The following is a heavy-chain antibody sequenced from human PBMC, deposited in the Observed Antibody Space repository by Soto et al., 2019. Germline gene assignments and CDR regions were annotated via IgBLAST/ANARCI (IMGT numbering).Heavy chain of an antibody. CDR1: GFTFSSYA. CDR2: ISGSGGST. CDR3: AKDFYSGYDLDY. J-gene: IGHJ4*02. V-gene: IGHV3-23*01. Sequence: GGSQRLSCAASGFTFSSYAMSWVRQAPGKGLEWVSAISGSGGSTYYADSVKGRFTISRDNSKNTLYLQMNSLRAEDTAVYYCAKDFYSGYDLDYWGQGTLVTVSS. D-gene: IGHD5-12*01.